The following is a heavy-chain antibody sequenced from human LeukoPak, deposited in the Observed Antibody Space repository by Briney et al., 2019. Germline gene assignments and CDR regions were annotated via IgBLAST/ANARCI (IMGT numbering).Heavy chain of an antibody. Sequence: ASVKVSCKAFGYTFTSNYMHWVRQAPGQGPEWMGVISPSGGSTTYAQKFQGRVTMTEDTSTDTAYMELSSLRSEDTAVYYCATLSIAVAGSYYYYYMDVWGKGTTVTVSS. V-gene: IGHV1-46*01. CDR1: GYTFTSNY. CDR2: ISPSGGST. J-gene: IGHJ6*03. D-gene: IGHD6-19*01. CDR3: ATLSIAVAGSYYYYYMDV.